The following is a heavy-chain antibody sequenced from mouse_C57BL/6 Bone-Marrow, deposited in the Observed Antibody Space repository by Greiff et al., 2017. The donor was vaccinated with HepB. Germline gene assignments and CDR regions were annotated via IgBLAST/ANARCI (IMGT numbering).Heavy chain of an antibody. D-gene: IGHD1-1*01. J-gene: IGHJ2*01. CDR3: ARHVYYGSSYYFDY. V-gene: IGHV5-6*01. CDR2: ISTGGGYT. Sequence: EVQLVQSGGDLVKPGGSLKLSCAATGFTFSSYGMSWVRQTPDKSLEWVATISTGGGYTYYPDSLKGRFTISRDNAKNTLYLQMSSLKSEDTAMYYCARHVYYGSSYYFDYWGQGTTLTVSS. CDR1: GFTFSSYG.